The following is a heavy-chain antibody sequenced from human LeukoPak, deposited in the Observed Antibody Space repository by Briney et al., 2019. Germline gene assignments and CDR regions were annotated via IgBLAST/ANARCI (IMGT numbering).Heavy chain of an antibody. CDR1: GFTFARHA. CDR3: AREGGSCTSNSCSDYFDY. CDR2: ISGGGGST. V-gene: IGHV3-23*01. Sequence: PGGSLRLSCAGSGFTFARHALTWDRQAPGKGLEWVSTISGGGGSTHYADSVKGRFTISRDNSKDTVFLQMSNLRVEDTAIYYCAREGGSCTSNSCSDYFDYWGQGTLVTVSS. D-gene: IGHD5-12*01. J-gene: IGHJ4*02.